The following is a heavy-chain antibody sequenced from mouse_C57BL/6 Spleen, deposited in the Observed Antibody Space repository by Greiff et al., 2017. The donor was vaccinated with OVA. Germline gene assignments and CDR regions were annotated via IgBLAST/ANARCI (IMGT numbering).Heavy chain of an antibody. V-gene: IGHV1-82*01. CDR3: AGLRRVMDY. CDR2: IYPGDGDT. Sequence: QVQLQQSGPELVKPGASVKISCKASGYAFSSSWMNWVKQRPGKGLEWIGRIYPGDGDTNYNGKFKGKATLTADKSSSTAYMQLSSLTSEDSAVYFCAGLRRVMDYWGQGTSVTVSS. D-gene: IGHD2-12*01. J-gene: IGHJ4*01. CDR1: GYAFSSSW.